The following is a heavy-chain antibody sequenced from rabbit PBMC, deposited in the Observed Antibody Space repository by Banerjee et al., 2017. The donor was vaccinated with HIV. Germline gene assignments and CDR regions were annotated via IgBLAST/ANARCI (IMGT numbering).Heavy chain of an antibody. CDR3: AREDDDYGNYYFNL. J-gene: IGHJ4*01. Sequence: QSLEESGGGLVKPGASLTLTCTASGIDFSGYYYMCWVRQAPGKGPEWIACIYNGDGITYYASWAKGRFTISKTSSTTVTLQMTSLTAADTATYFCAREDDDYGNYYFNLWGPGTLVTVS. V-gene: IGHV1S40*01. D-gene: IGHD2-1*01. CDR2: IYNGDGIT. CDR1: GIDFSGYYY.